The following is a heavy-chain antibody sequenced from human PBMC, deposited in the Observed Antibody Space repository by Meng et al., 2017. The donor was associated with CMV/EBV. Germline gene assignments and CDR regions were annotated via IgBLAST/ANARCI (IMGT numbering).Heavy chain of an antibody. CDR2: IDTDGTIT. D-gene: IGHD6-13*01. V-gene: IGHV3-74*01. CDR3: TRDAADASSPAWFDP. Sequence: SGITFSNYWMHGVHEAPGQGLVWVSRIDTDGTITSYADSVKGRFTVSRDNTKNTLYLQMNSLRAEDTAVYYCTRDAADASSPAWFDPWGQGTLVTVSS. CDR1: GITFSNYW. J-gene: IGHJ5*02.